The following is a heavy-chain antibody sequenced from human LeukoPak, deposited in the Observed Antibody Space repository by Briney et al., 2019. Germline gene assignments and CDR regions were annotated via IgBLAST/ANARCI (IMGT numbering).Heavy chain of an antibody. Sequence: GGSLRLSCEVSGFSFISHAMSWVRQAPGKGLEWVSAVTGSGRGTYYADSVKGRFTISRDNSKNTVFLQMSSLRADDTAVYYCAKDKTAPGRPFDYWGQGTLVTVSA. J-gene: IGHJ4*02. CDR3: AKDKTAPGRPFDY. CDR1: GFSFISHA. CDR2: VTGSGRGT. V-gene: IGHV3-23*01. D-gene: IGHD2-15*01.